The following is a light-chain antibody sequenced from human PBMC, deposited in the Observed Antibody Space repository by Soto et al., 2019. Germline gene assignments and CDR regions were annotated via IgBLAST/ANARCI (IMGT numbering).Light chain of an antibody. Sequence: DIQMTQSPSSLSASVGDRVTITCRASQGISNYLAWYQQKPGKVPKLLIYAASTLQSGVPSLFSGSGYGTDFTLTISGLQPEDVATYYCQKYNSAPRTFGPGTKVDIK. CDR1: QGISNY. J-gene: IGKJ3*01. CDR3: QKYNSAPRT. V-gene: IGKV1-27*01. CDR2: AAS.